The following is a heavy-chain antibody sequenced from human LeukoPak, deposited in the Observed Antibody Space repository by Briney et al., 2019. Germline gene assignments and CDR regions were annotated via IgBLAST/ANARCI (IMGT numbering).Heavy chain of an antibody. Sequence: PGGSLRLSCAASGFTFSSYSMNWVRQAPGKGLEWVSYISSSSSTIYYADSVKGRFTISRDNAKNSLYLQMNSLRAEDTAVYYCARDRVIVGATFDYWGQGTLVTVSS. CDR1: GFTFSSYS. CDR2: ISSSSSTI. CDR3: ARDRVIVGATFDY. J-gene: IGHJ4*02. V-gene: IGHV3-48*01. D-gene: IGHD1-26*01.